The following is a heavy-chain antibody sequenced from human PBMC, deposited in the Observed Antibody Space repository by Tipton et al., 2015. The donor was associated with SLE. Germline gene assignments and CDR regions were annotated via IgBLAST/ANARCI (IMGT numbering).Heavy chain of an antibody. V-gene: IGHV3-7*01. CDR1: GFTFSSYA. CDR2: IKQDGSEK. Sequence: SLRLSCAASGFTFSSYAMSWVRQAPGKGLEWVANIKQDGSEKYYVDSVKGRFTISRDNAKNSLYLQMNSLRAEDTAVYYCARVMQWLGWFDPWGQGTLVTVSS. CDR3: ARVMQWLGWFDP. D-gene: IGHD6-19*01. J-gene: IGHJ5*02.